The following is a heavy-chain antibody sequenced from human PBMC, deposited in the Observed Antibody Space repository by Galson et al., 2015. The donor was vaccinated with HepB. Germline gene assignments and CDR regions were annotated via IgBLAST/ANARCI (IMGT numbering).Heavy chain of an antibody. J-gene: IGHJ4*02. CDR1: GFTFSSYS. V-gene: IGHV3-48*04. Sequence: SLRLSCAASGFTFSSYSMNWVRQAPGKGLEWVSYISSSSTIYYADSVKGRFTISRDNAKNTLYLQMNSLRVEDTAVYYCAKGEATTRPKWGQGTLVTVSS. CDR2: ISSSSTI. CDR3: AKGEATTRPK. D-gene: IGHD1-14*01.